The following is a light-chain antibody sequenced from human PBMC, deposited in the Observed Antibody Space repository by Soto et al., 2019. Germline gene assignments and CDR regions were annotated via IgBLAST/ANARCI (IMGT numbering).Light chain of an antibody. CDR2: KAS. Sequence: QMTQSPSTLSASVGDRVTITCRASQSISIWLSWYQQKPGKAPKLLIYKASSLESEVPSRFSGSGSGTEFTLTINSLQPDDSATYYCQQYNSDSTFGQGTKVEIK. CDR1: QSISIW. J-gene: IGKJ1*01. V-gene: IGKV1-5*03. CDR3: QQYNSDST.